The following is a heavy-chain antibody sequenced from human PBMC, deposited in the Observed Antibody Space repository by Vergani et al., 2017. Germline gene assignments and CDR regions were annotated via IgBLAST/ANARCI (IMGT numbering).Heavy chain of an antibody. D-gene: IGHD3-22*01. V-gene: IGHV1-69*08. CDR3: ARDGYDSIGYYAY. J-gene: IGHJ4*02. CDR2: IIPILGIA. CDR1: GGTFSSYT. Sequence: QVQLVQSGAEVKKPGSSVKVSCKASGGTFSSYTISWVRQAPGQGLEWMGRIIPILGIANYAQKFQGRVTITADKATSTAYMELSSLISEDTAVYYCARDGYDSIGYYAYWGQGTLVTVSS.